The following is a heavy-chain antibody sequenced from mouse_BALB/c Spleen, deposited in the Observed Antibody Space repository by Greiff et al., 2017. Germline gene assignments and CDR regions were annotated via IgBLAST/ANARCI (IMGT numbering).Heavy chain of an antibody. CDR3: ARVQYGNYPDY. CDR1: GYSITSGYY. J-gene: IGHJ2*01. Sequence: VQLKESGPGLVKPSQSLSLTCSVTGYSITSGYYWNWIRQFPGNKLEWMGYISYDGSNNYNPSLKNRISITRDTSKNQFFLKLNSVTTEDTATYYCARVQYGNYPDYWGQGTTLTVSS. V-gene: IGHV3-6*02. D-gene: IGHD2-10*02. CDR2: ISYDGSN.